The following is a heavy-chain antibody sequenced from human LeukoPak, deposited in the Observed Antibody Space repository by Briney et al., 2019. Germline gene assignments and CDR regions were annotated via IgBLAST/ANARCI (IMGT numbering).Heavy chain of an antibody. J-gene: IGHJ6*03. D-gene: IGHD7-27*01. CDR1: GGSFSGYY. Sequence: SETLSLTCAVYGGSFSGYYWSWIRQPPGKGLEWIGSIYHSGSTYYNPSLKSRVTISVDTSKNQFSLKLSSVTAADTAVYYCARHTSPNWGSPYYYYMDVWGKGTTVTVSS. CDR2: IYHSGST. V-gene: IGHV4-34*01. CDR3: ARHTSPNWGSPYYYYMDV.